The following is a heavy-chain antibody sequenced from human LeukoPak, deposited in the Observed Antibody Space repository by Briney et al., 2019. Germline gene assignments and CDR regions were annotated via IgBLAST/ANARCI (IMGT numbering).Heavy chain of an antibody. CDR1: GFTFSSYG. CDR2: IRHDGSNK. D-gene: IGHD2-2*01. J-gene: IGHJ4*02. CDR3: AKSKYQPLYDY. Sequence: PGGSLRLSCAASGFTFSSYGMHWVRQAPGKGLEWVAFIRHDGSNKYYADSVKGRFTISRDNSKNTLYLQMNSLRAEDTAVYYCAKSKYQPLYDYWGQGTLVTVSS. V-gene: IGHV3-30*02.